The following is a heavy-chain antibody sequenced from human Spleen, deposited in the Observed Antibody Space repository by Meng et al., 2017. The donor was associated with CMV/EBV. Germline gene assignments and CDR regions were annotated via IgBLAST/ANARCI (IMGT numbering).Heavy chain of an antibody. CDR2: ISAYNGNT. CDR1: GYTFTSYG. CDR3: ARAGVRGVIPNWFDP. D-gene: IGHD3-10*01. V-gene: IGHV1-18*01. J-gene: IGHJ5*02. Sequence: ASVKVSCKASGYTFTSYGIIWVRQAPGQGLEWMGWISAYNGNTNYAQKLQGRVTMTTDTSTSTAYMELRSLRSDDTAVYYCARAGVRGVIPNWFDPWGQGTLVTVSS.